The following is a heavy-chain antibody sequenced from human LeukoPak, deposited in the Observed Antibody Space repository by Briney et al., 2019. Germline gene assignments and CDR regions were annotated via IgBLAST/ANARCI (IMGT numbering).Heavy chain of an antibody. D-gene: IGHD6-6*01. J-gene: IGHJ4*02. CDR2: IKQDGSEK. V-gene: IGHV3-7*01. CDR1: GFTFSRHW. Sequence: PGGSLRLSCAASGFTFSRHWMSWVRQAPGKGLEWVASIKQDGSEKYYVDSVKGLFTISRDNAKNSLYLQMNSLRAEDTAVYYCASAGASIVAARPAPVYYWGQGTLVTVSS. CDR3: ASAGASIVAARPAPVYY.